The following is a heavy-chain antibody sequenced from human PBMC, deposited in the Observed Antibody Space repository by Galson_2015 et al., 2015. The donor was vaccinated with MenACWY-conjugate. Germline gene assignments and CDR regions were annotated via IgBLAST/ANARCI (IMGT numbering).Heavy chain of an antibody. CDR1: GDSVSSNSAA. V-gene: IGHV6-1*01. J-gene: IGHJ4*02. CDR2: TYYRSKWYN. Sequence: CAISGDSVSSNSAAWNWIRQSPSRGLGWLGRTYYRSKWYNDYAVSVKSRITINPDTSKNQFSLQLNSVTPEDTAVYYCARGGYSYGAGRRLWGYYFDYWGQGTLVTVSS. D-gene: IGHD5-18*01. CDR3: ARGGYSYGAGRRLWGYYFDY.